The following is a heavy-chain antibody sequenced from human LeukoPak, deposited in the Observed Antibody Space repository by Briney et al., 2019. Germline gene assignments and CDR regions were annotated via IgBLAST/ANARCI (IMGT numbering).Heavy chain of an antibody. Sequence: PSETLSLTCTVSGGSISSSRYYWSWIRQPAGKGLECSGRIYTRGSTNYNPSLRSRVTISVDTSKNQFSLNLSSVTAADTPVYYCARAAVRAVLIPPWSPPCGQATLVTAPS. D-gene: IGHD3-10*01. CDR1: GGSISSSRYY. CDR3: ARAAVRAVLIPPWSPP. CDR2: IYTRGST. J-gene: IGHJ5*02. V-gene: IGHV4-61*02.